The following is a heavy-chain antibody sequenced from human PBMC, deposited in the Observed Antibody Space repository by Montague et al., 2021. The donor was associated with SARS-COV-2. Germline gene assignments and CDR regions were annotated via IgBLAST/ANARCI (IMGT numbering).Heavy chain of an antibody. Sequence: SETLSLTCTVSGGSISTSSYYWCWIHQPPGKGLEWIGSIYNSGSTYYNPPLKRRATTTVDTPKNPFSLKLSSVTAADTAVYYGAMRGGALDALDIWGQGTMVTVSS. V-gene: IGHV4-39*01. J-gene: IGHJ3*02. D-gene: IGHD4-17*01. CDR2: IYNSGST. CDR1: GGSISTSSYY. CDR3: AMRGGALDALDI.